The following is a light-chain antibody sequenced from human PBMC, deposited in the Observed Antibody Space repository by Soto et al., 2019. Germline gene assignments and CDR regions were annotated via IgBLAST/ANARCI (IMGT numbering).Light chain of an antibody. CDR3: SSYTSSAPGVL. Sequence: ALAQPASVSGSPGQSITISCSGTSSDVGGSNYVSWYQQHPGEAPKLMIYDVSYRPSGVSNRFSGSKSGNTASLTISGLQAGDEADYFCSSYTSSAPGVLFGGGTKLTVL. CDR1: SSDVGGSNY. J-gene: IGLJ2*01. V-gene: IGLV2-14*03. CDR2: DVS.